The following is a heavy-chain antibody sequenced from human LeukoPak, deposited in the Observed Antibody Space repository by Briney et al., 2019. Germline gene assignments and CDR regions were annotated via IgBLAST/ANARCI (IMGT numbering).Heavy chain of an antibody. CDR2: IYYSGST. Sequence: SETLSLTCTVSGGSISSSSYYWGWIRQPPGKGLEWIGSIYYSGSTYYNPSLKSRVTISVDKSKNQFSLKLSSVTAAATAVYYCARWRGEYGSGSYFHYYYHMDVWGKGTTVTVSS. CDR1: GGSISSSSYY. V-gene: IGHV4-39*07. D-gene: IGHD3-10*01. CDR3: ARWRGEYGSGSYFHYYYHMDV. J-gene: IGHJ6*03.